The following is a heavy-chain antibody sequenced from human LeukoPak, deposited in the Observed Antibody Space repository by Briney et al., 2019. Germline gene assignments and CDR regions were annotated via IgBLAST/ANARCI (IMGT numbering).Heavy chain of an antibody. D-gene: IGHD4-17*01. CDR3: ASTQTYGDNTY. CDR1: GGSISSYY. J-gene: IGHJ4*02. Sequence: SETLSLTCTVSGGSISSYYWSWIRQPPGKGLEWIGYIYYSGSTNYNPSLKSRVTISVDTSKNQFSLKLSSVTAADTAVYYCASTQTYGDNTYWGQGTLVTVSS. V-gene: IGHV4-59*01. CDR2: IYYSGST.